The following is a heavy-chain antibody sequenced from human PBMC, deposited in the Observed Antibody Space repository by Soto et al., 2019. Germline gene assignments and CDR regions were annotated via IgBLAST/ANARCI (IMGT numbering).Heavy chain of an antibody. CDR2: ISYDGSNK. J-gene: IGHJ6*02. CDR3: AKDRAVARLWAVWGSDGMDV. V-gene: IGHV3-30*18. Sequence: GGSLRLSCAASGFTFSSYGMHWVRQAPGKGLEWVAVISYDGSNKYYADSVKGRFTISRDNSKNTLYLQMNSLRAEDTAVYYCAKDRAVARLWAVWGSDGMDVWGQGTTVTVSS. D-gene: IGHD3-16*01. CDR1: GFTFSSYG.